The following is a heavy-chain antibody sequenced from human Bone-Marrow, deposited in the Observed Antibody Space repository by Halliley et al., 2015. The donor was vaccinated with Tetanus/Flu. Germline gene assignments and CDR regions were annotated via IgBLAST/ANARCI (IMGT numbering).Heavy chain of an antibody. V-gene: IGHV4-39*02. CDR2: YGGSP. J-gene: IGHJ4*02. CDR3: AREDINGDASEGYFDY. Sequence: YGGSPRYRPSLKSRVTIFVDRAKKEFSLQLSAVSAADTAVYYCAREDINGDASEGYFDYWGQGTPVTVSS. D-gene: IGHD2-21*01.